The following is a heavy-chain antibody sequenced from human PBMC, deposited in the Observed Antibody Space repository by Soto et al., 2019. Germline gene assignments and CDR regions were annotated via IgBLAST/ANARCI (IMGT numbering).Heavy chain of an antibody. CDR1: GFTFSSYG. CDR3: AKEADIVVVVAAKDY. Sequence: QVQLVESGGGVVQPGRSLRLSCAASGFTFSSYGMHWVRQAPGKGLEWGAVISYDGSNKYYADSVKGRFTISRDNSKNTLYLLMNSLRAEDTAVYYCAKEADIVVVVAAKDYWGQGTLVTVSS. J-gene: IGHJ4*02. D-gene: IGHD2-15*01. CDR2: ISYDGSNK. V-gene: IGHV3-30*18.